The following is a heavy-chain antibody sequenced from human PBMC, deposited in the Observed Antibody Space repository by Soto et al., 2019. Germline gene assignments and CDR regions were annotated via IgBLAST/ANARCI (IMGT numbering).Heavy chain of an antibody. Sequence: EVQLVESGGGLVQPGGSLRLSCAASRFTFSSDWMSWVRQAPGKGLEWVANINPGGSEKFYVDSVKGRFTISRDNAKNSLYLQMNSLRADDTAVYYCARDKGYLDSWGQGTLVTVSS. D-gene: IGHD2-2*01. J-gene: IGHJ4*02. CDR3: ARDKGYLDS. CDR1: RFTFSSDW. CDR2: INPGGSEK. V-gene: IGHV3-7*01.